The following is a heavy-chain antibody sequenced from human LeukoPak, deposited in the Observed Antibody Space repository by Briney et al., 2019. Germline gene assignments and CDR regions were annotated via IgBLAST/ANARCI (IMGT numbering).Heavy chain of an antibody. CDR3: ARDAITMVRGVIGY. J-gene: IGHJ4*02. D-gene: IGHD3-10*01. Sequence: ASVKVSCKASGYTFTSYGISWVRQAPGQGLEWMGWISAYNGNTNYAQKLQGRVTMTTDTSTSTAYMELRSLRSDDTAVYYCARDAITMVRGVIGYWGQGTLVTVSS. V-gene: IGHV1-18*01. CDR2: ISAYNGNT. CDR1: GYTFTSYG.